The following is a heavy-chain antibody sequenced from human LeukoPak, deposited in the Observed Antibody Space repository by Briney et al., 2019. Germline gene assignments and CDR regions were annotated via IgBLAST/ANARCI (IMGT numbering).Heavy chain of an antibody. CDR3: AISPWTTVTTGGNY. CDR2: IIPIFGTA. D-gene: IGHD4-17*01. Sequence: GASVKVSCKASGGTFSSYVISWVRQAPGQGLEWMGGIIPIFGTANYAQKFQGRVTITTDESTSTAYMELSSLRSEDTAVYYCAISPWTTVTTGGNYWGQGTLVTVSS. CDR1: GGTFSSYV. V-gene: IGHV1-69*05. J-gene: IGHJ4*02.